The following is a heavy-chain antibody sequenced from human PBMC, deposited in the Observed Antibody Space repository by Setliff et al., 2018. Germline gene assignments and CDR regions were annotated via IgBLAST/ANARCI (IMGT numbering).Heavy chain of an antibody. D-gene: IGHD1-26*01. CDR1: GDSISSGDYF. CDR2: IYHSGSA. Sequence: LSLTCTVSGDSISSGDYFWSWIRQPPGKGLEWIAYIYHSGSAYYNPSLKSRVTMSVDTSKNQFSLHLTSVTAADTAVYYCAGEVGTSTSSDAFDVWGQGMMVTVSS. J-gene: IGHJ3*01. V-gene: IGHV4-30-4*08. CDR3: AGEVGTSTSSDAFDV.